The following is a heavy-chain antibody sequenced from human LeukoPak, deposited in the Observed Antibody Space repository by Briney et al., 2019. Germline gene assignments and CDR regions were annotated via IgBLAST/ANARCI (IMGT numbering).Heavy chain of an antibody. CDR2: IYSGGSP. CDR1: GFTFDDYA. Sequence: GRSLRLSCAASGFTFDDYAMQWVRQAPGKGLEWVSVIYSGGSPYYADSVKGRFTISRDNSKNTLYLQMNSLRAEDTAVYYCARDLNYYDSSGYGHWGQGTLVTVSS. CDR3: ARDLNYYDSSGYGH. V-gene: IGHV3-53*01. D-gene: IGHD3-22*01. J-gene: IGHJ4*02.